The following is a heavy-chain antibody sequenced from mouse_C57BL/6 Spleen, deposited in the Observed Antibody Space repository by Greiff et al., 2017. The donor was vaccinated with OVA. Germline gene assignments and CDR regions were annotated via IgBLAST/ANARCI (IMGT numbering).Heavy chain of an antibody. J-gene: IGHJ2*01. CDR1: GFTFSDYG. D-gene: IGHD3-2*02. CDR3: ARPRSSGYVDY. V-gene: IGHV5-17*01. CDR2: ISSGSSTT. Sequence: EVQGVESGGGLVKPGGSLKLSCAASGFTFSDYGMHWVRQAPEKGLEWVAYISSGSSTTNYAQKVKGRFTISRDNDKNTLSLQMTRLRSEDTAMYYCARPRSSGYVDYWGQGTTLTVSS.